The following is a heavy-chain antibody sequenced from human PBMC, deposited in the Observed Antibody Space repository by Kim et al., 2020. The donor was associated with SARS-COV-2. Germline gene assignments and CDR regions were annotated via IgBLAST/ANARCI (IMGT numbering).Heavy chain of an antibody. J-gene: IGHJ4*02. V-gene: IGHV1-46*01. CDR2: INPSGGST. CDR1: GYTFTSYY. D-gene: IGHD4-17*01. Sequence: ASVKVSCKASGYTFTSYYMHWVRQAPGQGLEWMGIINPSGGSTSYAQKFQGRVTLTRDTSTSTVYMELSSLRSEDTAVYYCARAPQGTTVTNYFDYWGQGTLVTVSS. CDR3: ARAPQGTTVTNYFDY.